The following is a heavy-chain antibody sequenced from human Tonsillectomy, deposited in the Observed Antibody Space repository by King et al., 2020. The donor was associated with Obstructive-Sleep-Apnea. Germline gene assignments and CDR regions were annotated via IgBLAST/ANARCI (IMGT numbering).Heavy chain of an antibody. CDR2: IYWDDDK. J-gene: IGHJ5*02. Sequence: ITLKESGPTLVKPTQTLTLTCTFSGFSLSTSGVGVGWIRQPPGKALEWLALIYWDDDKRYSPSLKSRLTITKDTSKNQVVLTMTNMDPVDTATYYCAHAVWGGEMEYQLLCDWFDPWGQGTLVTVSS. V-gene: IGHV2-5*02. CDR3: AHAVWGGEMEYQLLCDWFDP. CDR1: GFSLSTSGVG. D-gene: IGHD2-2*01.